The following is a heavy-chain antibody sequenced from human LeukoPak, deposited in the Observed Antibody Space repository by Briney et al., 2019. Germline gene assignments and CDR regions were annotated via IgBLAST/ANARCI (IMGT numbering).Heavy chain of an antibody. V-gene: IGHV3-9*01. Sequence: GGSLRLSCAASGLTFDDYAMHWVRQAPGKGLEWVSGISWNSGSIGYADSVKGRFTISRDNAKNSLYLQMNSLRAEDTALYYCAKVAGTYYYYYYMDVWGKGTTVTVSS. CDR2: ISWNSGSI. D-gene: IGHD6-13*01. CDR3: AKVAGTYYYYYYMDV. CDR1: GLTFDDYA. J-gene: IGHJ6*03.